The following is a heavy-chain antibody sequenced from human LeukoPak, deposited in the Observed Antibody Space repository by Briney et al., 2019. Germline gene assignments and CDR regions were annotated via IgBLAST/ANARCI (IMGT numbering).Heavy chain of an antibody. CDR2: IYSSGDT. CDR1: GGPIACGTYY. CDR3: ARSRGTISRADVFDI. V-gene: IGHV4-31*03. J-gene: IGHJ3*02. Sequence: PSETLSLTCTVSGGPIACGTYYWTWIRHHPGKGLEWIGYIYSSGDTQYNPSLRSRVTMSVDTSKSQFSLKLSSVTAADTAVYFCARSRGTISRADVFDIWGQGTMVTVSS. D-gene: IGHD1-1*01.